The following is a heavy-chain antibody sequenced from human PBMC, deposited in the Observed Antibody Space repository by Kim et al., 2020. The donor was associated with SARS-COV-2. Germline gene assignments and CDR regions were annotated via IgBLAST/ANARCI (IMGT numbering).Heavy chain of an antibody. Sequence: GGSLRLSCAASGFTVSSNYMSWVRQAPGKGLEWVSVIYSGGSTYYADSVKGRFTISRDNSKNTLYLQMNSLRAEDTAVYYCARDPARPQGGSSWYDYYYYYGMDVWGQGTTVTVSS. CDR1: GFTVSSNY. CDR3: ARDPARPQGGSSWYDYYYYYGMDV. J-gene: IGHJ6*02. V-gene: IGHV3-66*02. CDR2: IYSGGST. D-gene: IGHD6-13*01.